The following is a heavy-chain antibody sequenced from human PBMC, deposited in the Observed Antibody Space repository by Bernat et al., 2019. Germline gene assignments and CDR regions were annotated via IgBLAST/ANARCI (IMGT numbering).Heavy chain of an antibody. CDR3: ARCTAGYSSGWYLLNDYMDV. V-gene: IGHV3-30*01. D-gene: IGHD6-19*01. Sequence: QVQLVESGGGVVQPGRSLRLSCAASGFTFSSYAMHWVRQAPGKGLEWVAVISYDGSNKYYADSVKGRFTISRDNSKNTLYLQMNSLRAEDTAVYYCARCTAGYSSGWYLLNDYMDVWGKGTTVTVSS. CDR1: GFTFSSYA. J-gene: IGHJ6*03. CDR2: ISYDGSNK.